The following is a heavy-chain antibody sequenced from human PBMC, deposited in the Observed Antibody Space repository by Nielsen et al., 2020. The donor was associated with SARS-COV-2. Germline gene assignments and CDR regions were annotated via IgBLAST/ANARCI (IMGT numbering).Heavy chain of an antibody. CDR3: ARDPAYSGYRNNFDY. CDR2: ISYDGSNK. CDR1: GFTFSSYA. J-gene: IGHJ4*02. Sequence: GESLKISCAASGFTFSSYAMHWVCQAPGKGLEWVAVISYDGSNKYYADSVKGRFTISRDNSKNTLYLQMNSLRAEDTAVYYCARDPAYSGYRNNFDYWGQGTLVTVSS. D-gene: IGHD5-12*01. V-gene: IGHV3-30-3*01.